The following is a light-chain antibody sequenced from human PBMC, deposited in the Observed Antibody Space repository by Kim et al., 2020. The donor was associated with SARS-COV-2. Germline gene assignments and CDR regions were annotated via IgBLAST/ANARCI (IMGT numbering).Light chain of an antibody. V-gene: IGKV1-6*01. CDR2: AAS. CDR3: LQYYNYPRT. J-gene: IGKJ1*01. CDR1: QGIRND. Sequence: ACVGDRVTITCRASQGIRNDLGWYQQKPGKAPKLLIFAASTLESGVPSRFSGSGSGTDFTLTISSLQPEDFATYYCLQYYNYPRTFGQGTKVDIK.